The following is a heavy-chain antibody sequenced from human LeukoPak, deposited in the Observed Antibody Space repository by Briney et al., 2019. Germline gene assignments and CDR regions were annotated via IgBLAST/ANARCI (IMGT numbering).Heavy chain of an antibody. CDR2: ISGSGGST. CDR3: AKGDDYGDYVGWFDP. D-gene: IGHD4-17*01. V-gene: IGHV3-23*01. Sequence: GGSLRLSCAASGFTFSTFAMHWVRLSPGKGLEWVSAISGSGGSTYYADSVKGRFTISRDNSKNTLYLQMNSLRAEDTAVYYCAKGDDYGDYVGWFDPWGQGTLVTVSS. J-gene: IGHJ5*02. CDR1: GFTFSTFA.